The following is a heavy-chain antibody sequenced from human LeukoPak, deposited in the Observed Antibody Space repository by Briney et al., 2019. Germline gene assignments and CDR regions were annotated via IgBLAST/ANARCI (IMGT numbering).Heavy chain of an antibody. CDR2: MYYGGRT. J-gene: IGHJ5*02. V-gene: IGHV4-59*01. CDR3: ARVRYSFGSIDP. CDR1: GGSISTSY. D-gene: IGHD5-18*01. Sequence: RPAETLSLTCTVSGGSISTSYWSWIRQPPGKGLEWIGYMYYGGRTNYNPSLKSRVTISVDTSKNQFSLKLSSVTAADTAMYYCARVRYSFGSIDPWGQGTLLPSPQ.